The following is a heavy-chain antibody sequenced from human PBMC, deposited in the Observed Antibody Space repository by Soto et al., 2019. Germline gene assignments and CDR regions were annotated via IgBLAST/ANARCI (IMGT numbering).Heavy chain of an antibody. V-gene: IGHV3-53*01. CDR2: IYSGGST. Sequence: PGGSLRLSCAASGFTVSSNYMSWVRHAPGKELEWVSVIYSGGSTYYADSVKGRFTISRDNSKNTLYLQMNSLRAEDTAVYYCARVDILFRGTFDYYVLAVWGQGTTV. CDR3: ARVDILFRGTFDYYVLAV. CDR1: GFTVSSNY. J-gene: IGHJ6*02. D-gene: IGHD3-9*01.